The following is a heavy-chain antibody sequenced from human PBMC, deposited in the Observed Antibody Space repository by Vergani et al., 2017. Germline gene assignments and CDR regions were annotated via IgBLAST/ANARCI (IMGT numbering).Heavy chain of an antibody. CDR2: IIPLFGTA. Sequence: VQVVQSGAEVKKPGSSVKVSCKASGGTFSSYAISWVRPAPGQGLEWMGRIIPLFGTANYAQKFQGRVTITGDKSTSTAYRELSSLRSEDTAVYYCARDPYSSGLYYYMDVWGKGTTVTVSS. V-gene: IGHV1-69*14. J-gene: IGHJ6*03. D-gene: IGHD6-19*01. CDR1: GGTFSSYA. CDR3: ARDPYSSGLYYYMDV.